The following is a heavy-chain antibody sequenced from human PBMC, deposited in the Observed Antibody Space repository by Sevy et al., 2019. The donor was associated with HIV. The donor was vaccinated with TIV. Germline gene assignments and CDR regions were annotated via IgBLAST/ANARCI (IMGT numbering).Heavy chain of an antibody. V-gene: IGHV4-34*01. CDR1: GGSFSGYF. D-gene: IGHD4-17*01. CDR3: ARGLDYGGGYYGMDV. Sequence: SETLSLTCAVYGGSFSGYFWSWIRQPPGKGLEWIGEINQSGSTNYNPSLKSRVTISIDTSKNQFSLRLSSVTAADTAVYYCARGLDYGGGYYGMDVWGQGTTVTVSS. J-gene: IGHJ6*02. CDR2: INQSGST.